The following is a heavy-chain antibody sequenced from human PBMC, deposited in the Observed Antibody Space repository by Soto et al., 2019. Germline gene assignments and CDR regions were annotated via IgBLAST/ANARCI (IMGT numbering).Heavy chain of an antibody. D-gene: IGHD6-19*01. V-gene: IGHV1-18*01. CDR2: ISAYNGNT. CDR3: ASPKAAVADHDAYDI. Sequence: ASVKVSCKASGYTFTSYGISWVRQAPGQGLEWMGWISAYNGNTNYAQKLQGRVTMTTDTSTSTAYMELRSLRSDDTAVYYCASPKAAVADHDAYDIWGQGTMVTVSS. CDR1: GYTFTSYG. J-gene: IGHJ3*02.